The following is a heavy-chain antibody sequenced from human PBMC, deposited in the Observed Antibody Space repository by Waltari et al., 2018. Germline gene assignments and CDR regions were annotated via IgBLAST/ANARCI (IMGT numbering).Heavy chain of an antibody. V-gene: IGHV3-7*01. CDR2: IKQDGSEK. J-gene: IGHJ4*02. Sequence: EVQLVESGGGLVQPGGSLRLSCAASGFTFSRYWMSWVRQSPGKWRGWEANIKQDGSEKYYVDSVKGRFTISRDNAKNSLYLQMNSLRAEDTAVYYCARDEGFWSLIDYWGQGTLVTVSS. D-gene: IGHD3-3*01. CDR3: ARDEGFWSLIDY. CDR1: GFTFSRYW.